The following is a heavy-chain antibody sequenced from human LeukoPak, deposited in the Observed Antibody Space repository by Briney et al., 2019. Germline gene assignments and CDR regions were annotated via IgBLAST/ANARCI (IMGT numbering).Heavy chain of an antibody. Sequence: PSETLSLTCAVSGGSISSGGYSWSWLRQPPGKGLEWIGYIYHSGSTYYNPSLKSRVTISVDRSKNQFSLKLSSVTAADTAVYYCARADGGIDYWGQGTLVTVSS. V-gene: IGHV4-30-2*01. D-gene: IGHD4-23*01. CDR3: ARADGGIDY. CDR1: GGSISSGGYS. J-gene: IGHJ4*02. CDR2: IYHSGST.